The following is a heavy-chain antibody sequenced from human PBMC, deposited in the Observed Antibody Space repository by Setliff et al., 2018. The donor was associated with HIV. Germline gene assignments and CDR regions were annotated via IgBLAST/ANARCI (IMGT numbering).Heavy chain of an antibody. CDR2: INHSGST. Sequence: PSETLSLTCAVYGGSFSDYYWSWIRQPPGKGLEWIGEINHSGSTNYNPSLKRRATISVDTSKNQFSLKLNSVTAADTAVYYCARVRLELRQYWFDSWGQGSPVTVSS. CDR3: ARVRLELRQYWFDS. J-gene: IGHJ5*01. D-gene: IGHD1-7*01. V-gene: IGHV4-34*01. CDR1: GGSFSDYY.